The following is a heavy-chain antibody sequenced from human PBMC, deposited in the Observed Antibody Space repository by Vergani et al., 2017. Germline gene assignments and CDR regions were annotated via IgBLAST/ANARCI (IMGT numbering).Heavy chain of an antibody. V-gene: IGHV3-53*01. CDR1: GFTVSSNY. CDR3: ARGKRRLWFGESFDY. J-gene: IGHJ4*02. CDR2: IYSGGST. D-gene: IGHD3-10*01. Sequence: EVQLVESGGGLIQPGGSLRLSCAASGFTVSSNYMSWVRQAPGKGLEWVSVIYSGGSTYYADSVKGRFTISRDNSKNTLYLQMNSLRAEDTAVYYCARGKRRLWFGESFDYWGQGTLVTVSS.